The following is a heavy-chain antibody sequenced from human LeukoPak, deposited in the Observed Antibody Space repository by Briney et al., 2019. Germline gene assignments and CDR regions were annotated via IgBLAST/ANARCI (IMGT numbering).Heavy chain of an antibody. CDR2: MNPNSGNT. J-gene: IGHJ6*03. CDR3: ARASHYYYYYYMDV. V-gene: IGHV1-8*01. Sequence: GASVKVSCKASGYTFTSYDINWVRQATGQGLEWMGWMNPNSGNTGYAQKFQGRVTKTRNTSISTAYMELSSLRSEDTAVYYCARASHYYYYYYMDVWGKGTTVTVSS. D-gene: IGHD6-6*01. CDR1: GYTFTSYD.